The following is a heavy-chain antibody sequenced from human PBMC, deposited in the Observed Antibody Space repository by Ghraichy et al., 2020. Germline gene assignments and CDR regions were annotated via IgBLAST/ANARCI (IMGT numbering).Heavy chain of an antibody. V-gene: IGHV3-21*01. D-gene: IGHD5-18*01. CDR2: ISRSGGYI. CDR3: ARGSNRGYRYRYIPYYNYGMDV. CDR1: GFSFTSST. Sequence: GGSLRLSCAASGFSFTSSTMNWIRQAPGKGLEWVSCISRSGGYIYYADSVKGRFTVSRDNAENSLYLQMNSLRAEDTALYYCARGSNRGYRYRYIPYYNYGMDVWCQGTTVTVSS. J-gene: IGHJ6*02.